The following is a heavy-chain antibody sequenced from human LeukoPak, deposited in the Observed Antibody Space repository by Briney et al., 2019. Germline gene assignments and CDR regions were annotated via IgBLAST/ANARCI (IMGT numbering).Heavy chain of an antibody. CDR1: GGSFSGYY. V-gene: IGHV4-34*01. CDR3: AGHRLTVARWGHNWFDP. D-gene: IGHD5-24*01. J-gene: IGHJ5*02. CDR2: INHSGST. Sequence: RSSETLSLTCAVYGGSFSGYYWSWIRQPPGKGLEWIGEINHSGSTNYNPSLKSRVTISVDTSKNQFSLKLSSVTAADTAVYYCAGHRLTVARWGHNWFDPWGQGTLVTVSS.